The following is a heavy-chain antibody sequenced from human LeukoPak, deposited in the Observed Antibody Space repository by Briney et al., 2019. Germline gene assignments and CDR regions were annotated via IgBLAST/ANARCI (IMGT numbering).Heavy chain of an antibody. D-gene: IGHD1-14*01. J-gene: IGHJ4*02. Sequence: GGSLRLSCVASGFTSTIYAMSWVRQAPGKGLEWVTATSGSYTWYADSVKGRFTISRDNSKNTLYLQMDSLRAEDSAFYYCAKGSTGSRPYYFDYWAQGTLVTVSS. CDR3: AKGSTGSRPYYFDY. V-gene: IGHV3-23*01. CDR2: TSGSYT. CDR1: GFTSTIYA.